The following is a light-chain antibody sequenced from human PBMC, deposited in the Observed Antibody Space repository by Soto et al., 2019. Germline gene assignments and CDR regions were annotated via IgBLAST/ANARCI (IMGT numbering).Light chain of an antibody. Sequence: DVVMTQTPLSSPVPLGQPASISCRSSQSLEHSDGNTHLIWLHQRPGQPPRLPSYKVSHRFSGVTVRFSGSGAGTYFTLRISRVEAEDVEIYSCMQATHYRPYTFGPGTKLEIK. CDR1: QSLEHSDGNTH. J-gene: IGKJ2*01. CDR2: KVS. V-gene: IGKV2-24*01. CDR3: MQATHYRPYT.